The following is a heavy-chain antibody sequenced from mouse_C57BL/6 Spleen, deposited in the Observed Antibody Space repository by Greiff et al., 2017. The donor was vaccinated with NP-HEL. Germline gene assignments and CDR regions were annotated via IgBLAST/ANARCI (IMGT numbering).Heavy chain of an antibody. V-gene: IGHV5-4*01. Sequence: EVQLVESGGGLVKPGGSLKLSCAASGFTFSSYAMSWVRQTPEKRLEWVATISDGGSYTYYPDNVKGRFTISRDNAKNNLYLQMSHLKSEDTAMYYCAKNYDHYFDYWGQGTTLTVSS. D-gene: IGHD2-4*01. J-gene: IGHJ2*01. CDR2: ISDGGSYT. CDR3: AKNYDHYFDY. CDR1: GFTFSSYA.